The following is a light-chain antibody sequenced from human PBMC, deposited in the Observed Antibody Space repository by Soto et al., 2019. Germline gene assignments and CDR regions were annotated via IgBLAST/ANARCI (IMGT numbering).Light chain of an antibody. CDR3: QQRSNWPPT. Sequence: LTHSPGTLPFPRTDRHPLXQPSSQSVTNNYLAWYQQKPGQAPRLLIYGAANRATGIPDRFSGSGSGTDFTLTISSLDPEDFAVYYCQQRSNWPPTFGQGTKVDIK. V-gene: IGKV3D-20*02. CDR2: GAA. CDR1: QSVTNNY. J-gene: IGKJ1*01.